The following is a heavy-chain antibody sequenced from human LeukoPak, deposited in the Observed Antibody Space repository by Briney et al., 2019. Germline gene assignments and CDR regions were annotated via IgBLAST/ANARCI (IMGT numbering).Heavy chain of an antibody. D-gene: IGHD2-21*02. V-gene: IGHV4-30-4*07. CDR1: GGSISSGGYS. CDR3: ARGWGPAYCGGDCHRHFDY. CDR2: IYNSGST. Sequence: SETLSLTCAVSGGSISSGGYSYNWIRQPPGKGLERIGYIYNSGSTSYNPSLKSRVTMSVDTSKNQFSMKLSSVTAADTAVYYCARGWGPAYCGGDCHRHFDYWGQGALVTVSS. J-gene: IGHJ4*02.